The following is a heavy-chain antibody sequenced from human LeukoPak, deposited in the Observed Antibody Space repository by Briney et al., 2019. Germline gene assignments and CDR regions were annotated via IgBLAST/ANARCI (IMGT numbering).Heavy chain of an antibody. CDR3: AREMSVFDY. Sequence: GGSLRLSCAASGFTFSSYAIHWVRQAPGKGLEWVALISYDGSTKYSTDSVKGRFTISRDNSKNTLYLQMNSLRPEDTAVYYCAREMSVFDYWGQGTLVTVSS. CDR2: ISYDGSTK. V-gene: IGHV3-30*04. CDR1: GFTFSSYA. J-gene: IGHJ4*02.